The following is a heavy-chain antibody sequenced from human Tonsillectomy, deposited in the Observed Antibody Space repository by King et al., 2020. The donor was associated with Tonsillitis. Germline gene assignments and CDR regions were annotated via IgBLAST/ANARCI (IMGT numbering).Heavy chain of an antibody. Sequence: QLQESGPGLVKPSETMSLNCTVSGGPISNYYWSWNRQPPGKGLEWIGYIYNSGSTNYNPSLKSRVTISVDTSKNQLSLKLSSVTAADTAVYYCARLPDYDDYGAMRWGQGTLVIVSS. J-gene: IGHJ4*02. D-gene: IGHD4-17*01. V-gene: IGHV4-59*08. CDR3: ARLPDYDDYGAMR. CDR1: GGPISNYY. CDR2: IYNSGST.